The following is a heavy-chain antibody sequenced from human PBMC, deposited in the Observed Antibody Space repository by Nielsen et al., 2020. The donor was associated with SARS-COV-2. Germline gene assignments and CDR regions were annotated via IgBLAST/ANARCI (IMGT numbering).Heavy chain of an antibody. CDR3: AREGRTKFFDSASYYFGVDV. D-gene: IGHD3-9*01. CDR2: MSYDGTIE. V-gene: IGHV3-30*03. CDR1: GFTFNSYV. J-gene: IGHJ6*02. Sequence: GESLKISCAASGFTFNSYVMHWVRQAPGKGLEWVAVMSYDGTIEYYAGSVKGRFTISRDTSQKTLYLQLNSLKTEDTALYYCAREGRTKFFDSASYYFGVDVWGQGTTVNVSS.